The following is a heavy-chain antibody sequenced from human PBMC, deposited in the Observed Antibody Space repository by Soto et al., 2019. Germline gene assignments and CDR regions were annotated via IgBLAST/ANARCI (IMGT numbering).Heavy chain of an antibody. V-gene: IGHV4-59*08. D-gene: IGHD5-12*01. J-gene: IGHJ4*02. CDR3: ARHRGGYDLFYFDS. CDR2: IYYSGST. Sequence: SETLSLTCPVSSGSISGYYWSWIRQPPGKGLEWIGHIYYSGSTNYNPSLKSRVSISVDTSKNQFSLKLSSVTAADTAVYYCARHRGGYDLFYFDSRGQGTLVTVSS. CDR1: SGSISGYY.